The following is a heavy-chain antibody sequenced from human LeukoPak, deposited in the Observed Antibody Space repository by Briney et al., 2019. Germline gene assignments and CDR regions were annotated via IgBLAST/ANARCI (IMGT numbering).Heavy chain of an antibody. V-gene: IGHV3-23*01. J-gene: IGHJ3*02. D-gene: IGHD3-22*01. CDR3: AKASGYYCDSSGYYLGAFDI. CDR2: ISGRSDST. CDR1: GFTFSNYG. Sequence: GGSLRLSCAASGFTFSNYGMNWVRQAPGKGLEWVSTISGRSDSTYYADSVKGRFTISRDNSKDTLYLQLNYLRAEDTAVYYCAKASGYYCDSSGYYLGAFDIWGPGTMVTVSS.